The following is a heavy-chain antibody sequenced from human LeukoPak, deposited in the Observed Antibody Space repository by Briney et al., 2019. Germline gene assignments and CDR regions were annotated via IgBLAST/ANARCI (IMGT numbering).Heavy chain of an antibody. Sequence: GRSLRLSCAASGFTFSSYGMHWVRQAPGKGLEWVAVISYDGRNKYYADSVKGRFTISRDNSKNTLYLQMNSLRAEDTAVYYCAKVRSDYWGQGTLVTVSS. CDR3: AKVRSDY. CDR2: ISYDGRNK. V-gene: IGHV3-30*18. CDR1: GFTFSSYG. J-gene: IGHJ4*02.